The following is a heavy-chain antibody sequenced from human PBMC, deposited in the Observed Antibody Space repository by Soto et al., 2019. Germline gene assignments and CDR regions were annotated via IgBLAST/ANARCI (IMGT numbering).Heavy chain of an antibody. CDR1: GGSFSGYY. Sequence: SETLSLTCAVYGGSFSGYYWSWIRQPPGKGLEWIGEINHSGSTNYNPSLKSRVTISVDTSNNQFSLKLSSVTAADTAVYYCARGSGYDNYYMDVWGKGTTVTVSS. CDR2: INHSGST. CDR3: ARGSGYDNYYMDV. J-gene: IGHJ6*03. D-gene: IGHD5-12*01. V-gene: IGHV4-34*01.